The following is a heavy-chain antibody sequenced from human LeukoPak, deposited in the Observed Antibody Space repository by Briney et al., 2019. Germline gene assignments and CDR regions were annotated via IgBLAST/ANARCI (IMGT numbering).Heavy chain of an antibody. D-gene: IGHD6-13*01. V-gene: IGHV3-30-3*01. J-gene: IGHJ4*02. CDR3: ARWSNSWGFDY. Sequence: PGGSLRLSCAASGFTFSSYTMHWVRQAPGKGLECVAVISYDGSNEYYADSVKGRFTISRDNSGNTLYLQMSSLRAEDTAVYYCARWSNSWGFDYWGQGTLVTVSS. CDR1: GFTFSSYT. CDR2: ISYDGSNE.